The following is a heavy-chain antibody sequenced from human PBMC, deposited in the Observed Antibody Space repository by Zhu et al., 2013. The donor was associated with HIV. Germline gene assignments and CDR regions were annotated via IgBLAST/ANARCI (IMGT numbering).Heavy chain of an antibody. J-gene: IGHJ6*02. CDR1: GYTFTGYY. V-gene: IGHV1-2*04. Sequence: QVQLVQSGAEVKKPGASVKVSCKASGYTFTGYYMHWVRQAPGQGLEWMGWINPNSGGTNYAQKFQGWVTMTRDTSISTAYMELSRLRSDDTAVYYCARDRRKWEPRGGGYYYYGMDVWGQGTTVTVSS. D-gene: IGHD3-16*01. CDR2: INPNSGGT. CDR3: ARDRRKWEPRGGGYYYYGMDV.